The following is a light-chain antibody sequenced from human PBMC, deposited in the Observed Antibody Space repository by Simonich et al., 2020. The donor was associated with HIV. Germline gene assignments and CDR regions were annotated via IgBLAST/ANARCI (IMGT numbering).Light chain of an antibody. CDR2: KVS. CDR3: MQGTLWWT. CDR1: QRLVHSDGNTY. J-gene: IGKJ1*01. V-gene: IGKV2-30*02. Sequence: DIVMTQSPLSLPVTLGQPASISCRSSQRLVHSDGNTYLNWYHQRPGQSPRRLIYKVSNRESGVPDRFSCSGSDTDFTLKISRVEAEDVGIYYCMQGTLWWTFGQGTKVEIK.